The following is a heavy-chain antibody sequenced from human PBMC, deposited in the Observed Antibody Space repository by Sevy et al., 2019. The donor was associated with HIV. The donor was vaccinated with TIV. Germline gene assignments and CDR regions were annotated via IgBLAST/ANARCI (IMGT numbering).Heavy chain of an antibody. CDR3: ATGREYYDENSGYFDY. Sequence: ASVKVSCKISGYRLSELYMHWVRQAPGKGLEGMGRFDPEDGEIIYAQKFQGRVTVTEDTSTDKAYMELSRLRSEDTAVYYCATGREYYDENSGYFDYWGPGTLVTVSS. D-gene: IGHD3-22*01. V-gene: IGHV1-24*01. CDR2: FDPEDGEI. CDR1: GYRLSELY. J-gene: IGHJ4*02.